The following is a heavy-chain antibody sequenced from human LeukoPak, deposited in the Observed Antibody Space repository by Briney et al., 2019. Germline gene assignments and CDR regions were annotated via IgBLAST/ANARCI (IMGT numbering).Heavy chain of an antibody. J-gene: IGHJ6*03. CDR1: GDSISGFY. CDR2: IYYSGTT. D-gene: IGHD2-15*01. Sequence: PSETLSLTCTVSGDSISGFYWSWIRQPPGKGLEWIGYIYYSGTTNYNPSLKSRLTISVDTSKNQFSLKLSSVTAADTAVYYCARATYCSGGSCSRGTGYYYMNVWSKGTTVTVSS. CDR3: ARATYCSGGSCSRGTGYYYMNV. V-gene: IGHV4-59*01.